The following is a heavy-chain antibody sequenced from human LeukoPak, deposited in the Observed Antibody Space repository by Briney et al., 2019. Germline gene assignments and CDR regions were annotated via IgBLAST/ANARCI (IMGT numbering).Heavy chain of an antibody. Sequence: SETLSLTCTVSGGSMSSHYWSWVRQPPGKALEWIGYISHGGQTLSNPSLSSRVTISVDTSNNQFCLKLSSVTAADTAVYFCARDTYYTSGTYYIDYFDSWGQGALVTVSS. CDR2: ISHGGQT. V-gene: IGHV4-59*11. CDR1: GGSMSSHY. D-gene: IGHD3-10*01. CDR3: ARDTYYTSGTYYIDYFDS. J-gene: IGHJ4*02.